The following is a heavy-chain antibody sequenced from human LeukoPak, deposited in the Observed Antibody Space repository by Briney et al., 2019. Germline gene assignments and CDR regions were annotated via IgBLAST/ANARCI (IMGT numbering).Heavy chain of an antibody. D-gene: IGHD4-17*01. CDR2: IKQDGSEK. CDR1: GFTFSSYR. J-gene: IGHJ4*02. Sequence: GGSLRLSCAASGFTFSSYRMSWVRQAPGKGLEWVANIKQDGSEKYYVDSVKGRFTISRDNAKNSLYLQMNSLRAEDTAVYYCASIFELDYGDYWYFDYWGQGTLVTVSS. CDR3: ASIFELDYGDYWYFDY. V-gene: IGHV3-7*01.